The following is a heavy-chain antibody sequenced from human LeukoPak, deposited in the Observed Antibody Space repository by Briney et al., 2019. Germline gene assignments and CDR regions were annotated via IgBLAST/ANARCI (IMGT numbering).Heavy chain of an antibody. D-gene: IGHD2-15*01. Sequence: GGSLRLSCAASGFTFSNYGMHWVRPAPGKGLEWVAFIRYDGSNKYFADSLKGRFTISRDNSKNTLYLQMNSLRPEDTAVYYCAKDWRRIVVVGPITRHGNYMDVWGKGTTVTISS. CDR2: IRYDGSNK. CDR3: AKDWRRIVVVGPITRHGNYMDV. J-gene: IGHJ6*03. CDR1: GFTFSNYG. V-gene: IGHV3-30*02.